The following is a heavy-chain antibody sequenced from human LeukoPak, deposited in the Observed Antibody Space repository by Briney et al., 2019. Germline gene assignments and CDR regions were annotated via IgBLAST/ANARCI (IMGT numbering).Heavy chain of an antibody. D-gene: IGHD3-16*02. J-gene: IGHJ4*02. CDR2: IYYTGRT. CDR1: GGSISSSSYY. Sequence: SETLSLTCTVSGGSISSSSYYRGWIRQPPGKGLEWIATIYYTGRTYYNPSLKSRVTISIDTSKNQFSLKLSSVPAADTAVYYCARLGIKYDYVWGSYRSIPYYFDYWGQGTLVTVSS. CDR3: ARLGIKYDYVWGSYRSIPYYFDY. V-gene: IGHV4-39*01.